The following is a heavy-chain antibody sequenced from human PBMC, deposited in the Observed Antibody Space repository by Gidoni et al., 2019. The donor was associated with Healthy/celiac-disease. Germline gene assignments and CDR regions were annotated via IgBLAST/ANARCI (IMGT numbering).Heavy chain of an antibody. V-gene: IGHV1-69*01. CDR2: IIPIFGTA. J-gene: IGHJ4*02. CDR1: GGPFSSYA. Sequence: QVQLVQSGAEVKKPGSSVKVSCKASGGPFSSYAISWVRQAPGQGLEWMGGIIPIFGTANYAQKFQGRVTITADESTSTAYMELSSLRSEDTAVYYCARGERPHYYDSSGNLDYWGQGTLVTVSS. CDR3: ARGERPHYYDSSGNLDY. D-gene: IGHD3-22*01.